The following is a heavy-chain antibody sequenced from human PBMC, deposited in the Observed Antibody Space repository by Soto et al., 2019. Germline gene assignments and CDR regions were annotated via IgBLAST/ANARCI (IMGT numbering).Heavy chain of an antibody. CDR1: GFTFSSYG. CDR2: IWYDGSNK. CDR3: ARDYAGASNFDY. Sequence: LRLSCAASGFTFSSYGMHWVRQAPGKGLEWVAVIWYDGSNKYYADSVKGRFTISRDNSKNTLYLQMNSLRAEDTAVYYCARDYAGASNFDYWGQGTLVTVSS. V-gene: IGHV3-33*01. D-gene: IGHD1-26*01. J-gene: IGHJ4*02.